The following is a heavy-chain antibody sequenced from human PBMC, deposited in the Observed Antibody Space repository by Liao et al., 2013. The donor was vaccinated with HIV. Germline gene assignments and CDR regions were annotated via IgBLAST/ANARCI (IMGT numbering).Heavy chain of an antibody. J-gene: IGHJ3*02. V-gene: IGHV4-34*10. CDR2: INQSGST. CDR3: ARYSDNWGXVAAFDI. Sequence: QVQLQESGPGLVKPSETLSLTCTVSGGSFSGYYWSWVRQPTGKGLEWIGEINQSGSTNYSPSLKSRVTISVDTSKNQFSLKLSSVTAADTAVYYCARYSDNWGXVAAFDIWGQGTMVTVSS. CDR1: GGSFSGYY. D-gene: IGHD7-27*01.